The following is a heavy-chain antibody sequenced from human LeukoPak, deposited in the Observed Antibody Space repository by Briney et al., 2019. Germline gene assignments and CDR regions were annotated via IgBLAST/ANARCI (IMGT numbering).Heavy chain of an antibody. D-gene: IGHD2-21*01. CDR1: GFTFSSYA. Sequence: GALRLSCAASGFTFSSYAMHWVRQAPGRGLEWVAVISYDGSNKYYADSVKGRFTISRDNSKNTLYLQMNSLRAEDTAVYYCARDPSRKHIVVVIAMTAFDIWGQGTMVTVSS. CDR3: ARDPSRKHIVVVIAMTAFDI. J-gene: IGHJ3*02. V-gene: IGHV3-30-3*01. CDR2: ISYDGSNK.